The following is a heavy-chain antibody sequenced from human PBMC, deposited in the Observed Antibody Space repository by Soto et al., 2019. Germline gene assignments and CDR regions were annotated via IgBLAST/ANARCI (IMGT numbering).Heavy chain of an antibody. D-gene: IGHD2-2*01. CDR2: IIPVFGRV. Sequence: QVQLVQSGAEVKKPGSSVRVSCKASGGSFNTYAISRVRQAPGLGLEWMGGIIPVFGRVTYAQKFQGRVTITATDSTCTAHMELSRLRSDDTAIYYCADLSLRYCITTNCPPDYWGQGTLVTVSS. J-gene: IGHJ4*02. V-gene: IGHV1-69*12. CDR3: ADLSLRYCITTNCPPDY. CDR1: GGSFNTYA.